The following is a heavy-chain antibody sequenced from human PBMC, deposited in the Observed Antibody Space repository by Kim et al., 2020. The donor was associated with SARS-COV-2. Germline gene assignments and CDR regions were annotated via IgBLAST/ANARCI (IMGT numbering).Heavy chain of an antibody. Sequence: ASVKVSCKASGYTFTSYAMNWVRQAPGQGLEWMGWINTNTGNTTYAQGFTGRFVFSLDTSVSTAYLQISSLKAEDTAVYYCARAGQQLVRFGAFDIWGQGTMVTVSS. J-gene: IGHJ3*02. CDR3: ARAGQQLVRFGAFDI. V-gene: IGHV7-4-1*02. CDR2: INTNTGNT. D-gene: IGHD6-13*01. CDR1: GYTFTSYA.